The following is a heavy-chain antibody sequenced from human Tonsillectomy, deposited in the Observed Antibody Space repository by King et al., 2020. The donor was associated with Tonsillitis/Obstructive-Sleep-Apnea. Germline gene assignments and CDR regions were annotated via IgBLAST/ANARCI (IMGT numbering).Heavy chain of an antibody. Sequence: VQLVESGGGLVQPGGSLRLSCSASGFTFSDYSMHWVRQAPGKGLEYVSGVSTNGGSTYYAASVKGRFTVSRDNSKNTLYLQMSSLRTEDTAVYYCVKGSSSFAPSDALDIWGQGTMVTVSS. V-gene: IGHV3-64D*06. CDR3: VKGSSSFAPSDALDI. CDR1: GFTFSDYS. CDR2: VSTNGGST. J-gene: IGHJ3*02.